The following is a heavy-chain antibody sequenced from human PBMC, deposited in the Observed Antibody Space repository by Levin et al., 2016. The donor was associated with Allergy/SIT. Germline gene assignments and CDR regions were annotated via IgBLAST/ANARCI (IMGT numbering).Heavy chain of an antibody. CDR2: INQDGSEK. CDR3: ARPHPDPRVLVLMAYSVSPADPPRYGMDV. J-gene: IGHJ6*02. V-gene: IGHV3-7*01. Sequence: WIRQPPGKGLEWVANINQDGSEKDYVDSVKGRFTISRDNAKNSLYLQMNSLRVEDTAVYYCARPHPDPRVLVLMAYSVSPADPPRYGMDVWGQGTTVTVSS. D-gene: IGHD2-8*01.